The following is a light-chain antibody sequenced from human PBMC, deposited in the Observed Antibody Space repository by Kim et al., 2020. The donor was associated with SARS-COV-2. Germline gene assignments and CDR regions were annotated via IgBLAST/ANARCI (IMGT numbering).Light chain of an antibody. J-gene: IGLJ1*01. CDR3: SSCTSTSTYV. V-gene: IGLV2-14*03. CDR2: DVS. Sequence: SITISCTGTSSDVGAYNYVSWYQQHPGKAPKLMIYDVSKRPSGVSDRFSGSKSGNTASLTISGLQAEDEADYYCSSCTSTSTYVFGAGTKVTVL. CDR1: SSDVGAYNY.